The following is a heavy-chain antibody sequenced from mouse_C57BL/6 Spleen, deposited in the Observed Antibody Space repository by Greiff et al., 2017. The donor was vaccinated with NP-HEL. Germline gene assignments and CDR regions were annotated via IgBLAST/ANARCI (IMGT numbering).Heavy chain of an antibody. CDR1: GFTFSSYA. CDR2: ISDGGSYT. D-gene: IGHD1-1*01. CDR3: ARGYYYGSNGYFDY. V-gene: IGHV5-4*01. J-gene: IGHJ2*01. Sequence: EVQVVESGGGLVKPGGSLKLSCAASGFTFSSYAMSWVRQTPEKRLEWVATISDGGSYTYYPDNVKGRFTISRDNAKNNLYLQMSHLKSEDTAMYYCARGYYYGSNGYFDYWGQGTTLTVSS.